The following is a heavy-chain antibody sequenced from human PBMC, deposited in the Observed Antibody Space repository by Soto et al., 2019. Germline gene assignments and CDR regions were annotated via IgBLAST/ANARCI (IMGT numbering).Heavy chain of an antibody. D-gene: IGHD1-1*01. CDR1: GDSISNGAYY. V-gene: IGHV4-31*03. CDR3: ARVRRTEGHLDYWYFDV. Sequence: QVQLQESGPGLVKPSQTLSLTCTVSGDSISNGAYYWTWIRQLPGKGLEWIGYIYYSGSTYYIPSLASRVNISVDTSQNQFSLKLTSVTAADTAVYYCARVRRTEGHLDYWYFDVWGHGTLVTVSS. CDR2: IYYSGST. J-gene: IGHJ2*01.